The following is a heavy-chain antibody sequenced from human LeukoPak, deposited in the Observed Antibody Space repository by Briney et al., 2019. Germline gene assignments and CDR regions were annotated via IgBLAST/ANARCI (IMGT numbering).Heavy chain of an antibody. CDR1: GGSISSYY. CDR2: IYYSGST. J-gene: IGHJ4*02. CDR3: ARGLWFGDENPPYFDY. V-gene: IGHV4-59*08. D-gene: IGHD3-10*01. Sequence: PSETLSLTCTVSGGSISSYYWSWIRQPPGKGLEWIGYIYYSGSTNYNPSLKSRVTISVDTSKNQFTLKLSSVTAADTAVYYCARGLWFGDENPPYFDYWGQGILVTVSS.